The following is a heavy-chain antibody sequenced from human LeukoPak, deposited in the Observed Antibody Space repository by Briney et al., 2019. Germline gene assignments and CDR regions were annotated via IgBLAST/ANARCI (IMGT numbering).Heavy chain of an antibody. Sequence: SLRLSCAASGFTFDDYAMHWVRQAPGKGLEWVSGISWNSGSIGYADSVKGRFTISRGNAKNSLYLQMNSLRAEDMALYYGAKGHGSGSYVFDYWGQGTLVTVSS. J-gene: IGHJ4*02. CDR1: GFTFDDYA. CDR3: AKGHGSGSYVFDY. D-gene: IGHD3-10*01. V-gene: IGHV3-9*03. CDR2: ISWNSGSI.